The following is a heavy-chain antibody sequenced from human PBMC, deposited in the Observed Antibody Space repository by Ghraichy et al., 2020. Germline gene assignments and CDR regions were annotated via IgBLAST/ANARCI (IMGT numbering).Heavy chain of an antibody. CDR3: TTDYYGSGSYYPNYGMDV. Sequence: GGSLRLSCAASGFTFSNAWMSWVRQAPGKGLEWVGRIKSKTDGGTTDYAAPVKGRFTISRDDSKNTLYLQMNSLKTEDTAVYYCTTDYYGSGSYYPNYGMDVWGQGTTVTVSS. CDR2: IKSKTDGGTT. V-gene: IGHV3-15*01. CDR1: GFTFSNAW. D-gene: IGHD3-10*01. J-gene: IGHJ6*02.